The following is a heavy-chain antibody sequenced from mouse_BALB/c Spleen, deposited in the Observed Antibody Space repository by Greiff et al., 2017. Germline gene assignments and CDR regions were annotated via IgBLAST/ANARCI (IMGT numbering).Heavy chain of an antibody. J-gene: IGHJ1*01. Sequence: EVKVEESGPGLVKPSQSLSLTCTVTGYSITSDYAWNWIRQFPGNKLEWMGYISYSGSTSYNPSLKSRISITRDTSKNQFFLQLNSVTTEDTATYYCARFHYYGSSFDVWGAGTTVTVSS. D-gene: IGHD1-1*01. CDR2: ISYSGST. CDR3: ARFHYYGSSFDV. CDR1: GYSITSDYA. V-gene: IGHV3-2*02.